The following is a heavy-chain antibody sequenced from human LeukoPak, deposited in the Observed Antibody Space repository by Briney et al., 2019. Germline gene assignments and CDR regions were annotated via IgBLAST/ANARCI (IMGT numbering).Heavy chain of an antibody. D-gene: IGHD3-10*01. J-gene: IGHJ4*02. V-gene: IGHV1-69*04. CDR1: GGTFSSYA. CDR2: IIPSLGIA. CDR3: ARQGGSGSYYGPNLPEYFDY. Sequence: SVKVSCKASGGTFSSYAISWVRQAPGQGLEWMGRIIPSLGIASYAQKFQGRVTITADKSTSTAYLELSSLRSEDTVVYYCARQGGSGSYYGPNLPEYFDYWGQGTLVTVSS.